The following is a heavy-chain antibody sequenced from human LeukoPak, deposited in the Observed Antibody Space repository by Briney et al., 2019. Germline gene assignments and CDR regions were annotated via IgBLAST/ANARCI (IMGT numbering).Heavy chain of an antibody. V-gene: IGHV4-4*02. CDR3: ARTPTGYSYGSGY. CDR1: GFSFSGYW. CDR2: IYHSGST. D-gene: IGHD5-18*01. J-gene: IGHJ4*02. Sequence: QPGGSLRLSCAASGFSFSGYWMNWVRQAPGKGLEWIGEIYHSGSTNYNPSLKSRVTISVDKSKNQFSLKLSSVTAADTAVYYCARTPTGYSYGSGYWGQGTLVTVSS.